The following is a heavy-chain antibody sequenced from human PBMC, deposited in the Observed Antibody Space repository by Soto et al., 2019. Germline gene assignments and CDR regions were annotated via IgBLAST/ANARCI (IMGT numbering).Heavy chain of an antibody. J-gene: IGHJ4*02. D-gene: IGHD3-10*01. V-gene: IGHV3-7*03. Sequence: PGVSLRLSCAPSGFTFSSYWMSWVRQAPGKGLEWVANIKQDGSEKYYVDSVKGRFTISRDNAKNSLYLQMNSLRAEDTAVYYCARGLITMVPDYWGQGTLVTVSS. CDR1: GFTFSSYW. CDR3: ARGLITMVPDY. CDR2: IKQDGSEK.